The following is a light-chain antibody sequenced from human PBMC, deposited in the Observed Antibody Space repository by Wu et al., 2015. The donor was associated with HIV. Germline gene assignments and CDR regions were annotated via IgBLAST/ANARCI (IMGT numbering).Light chain of an antibody. J-gene: IGKJ1*01. V-gene: IGKV1-5*03. Sequence: DIQMTQSPSTLSASVGDRVTITCRASQSISSWLAWYQQKPGKAPNLLIYRASSLESGVPSRFSGSGSGTEFTLTISSLQPDDFATYYCQQYDSYSRMFGQGTKMEIK. CDR2: RAS. CDR3: QQYDSYSRM. CDR1: QSISSW.